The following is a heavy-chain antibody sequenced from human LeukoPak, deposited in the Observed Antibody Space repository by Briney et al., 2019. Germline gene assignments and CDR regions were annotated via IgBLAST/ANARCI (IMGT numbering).Heavy chain of an antibody. V-gene: IGHV3-30*04. CDR2: ISYDGSNK. J-gene: IGHJ6*04. CDR3: ARVEVREGYGSGNSYYYYGMDV. CDR1: GFTFSSYA. Sequence: PGGSLRLSCAASGFTFSSYATHWVRQAPGKGLEWVAVISYDGSNKYYADSVKGRFTISRDNSKNTLYLQMNSLRAEDTAVYYCARVEVREGYGSGNSYYYYGMDVWGKGTTVTVSS. D-gene: IGHD3-10*01.